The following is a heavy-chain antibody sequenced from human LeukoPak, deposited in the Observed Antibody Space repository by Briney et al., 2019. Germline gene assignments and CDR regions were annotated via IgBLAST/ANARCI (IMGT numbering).Heavy chain of an antibody. V-gene: IGHV3-23*01. CDR3: AKTAVGYGGLFDY. CDR2: ISGSSGST. CDR1: GFTFSSYD. D-gene: IGHD4-23*01. J-gene: IGHJ4*02. Sequence: PGGSLRLSCAASGFTFSSYDMNWVRQAPGKGLEWVSVISGSSGSTYYADSVKGRFTISRDNSKNTLYLQMNSLRAEDTAVYYCAKTAVGYGGLFDYWGQGTLVTVSS.